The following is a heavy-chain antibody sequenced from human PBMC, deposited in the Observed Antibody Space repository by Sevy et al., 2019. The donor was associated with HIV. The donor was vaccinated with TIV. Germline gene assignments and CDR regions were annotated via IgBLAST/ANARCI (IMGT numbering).Heavy chain of an antibody. CDR2: ISSSGSTI. CDR3: ARGLRFGEYYYGMDV. J-gene: IGHJ6*02. CDR1: GFTFSDYY. D-gene: IGHD3-10*01. Sequence: GGSLRLSCAASGFTFSDYYMRWIRQAPGKGLEWVSYISSSGSTIYYADSVKGRFTISRDNAKNSLYLQMNSLRAEDTAVYYCARGLRFGEYYYGMDVWGQGTTVTVSS. V-gene: IGHV3-11*01.